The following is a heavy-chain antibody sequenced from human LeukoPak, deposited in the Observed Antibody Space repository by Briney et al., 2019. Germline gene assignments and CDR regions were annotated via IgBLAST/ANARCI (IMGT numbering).Heavy chain of an antibody. CDR1: GFTFHNHW. Sequence: GGSLRLSCAASGFTFHNHWMHWVRQVPGKGLAWVARIDSDGSTTNYADSVKGRFTIARDNAKNTLNLLMTSLRPDDTAIYYCASGYYYGDSFDYWGQGALVTASS. CDR2: IDSDGSTT. CDR3: ASGYYYGDSFDY. D-gene: IGHD3-10*01. V-gene: IGHV3-74*01. J-gene: IGHJ4*02.